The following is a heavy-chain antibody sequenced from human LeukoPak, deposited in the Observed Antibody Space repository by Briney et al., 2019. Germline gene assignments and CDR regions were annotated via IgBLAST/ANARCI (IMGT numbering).Heavy chain of an antibody. CDR1: GYTFTSYF. D-gene: IGHD3-9*01. CDR2: INAGNDNK. Sequence: ASVKVSCKASGYTFTSYFVYWVRQAPGQRLEWMGWINAGNDNKKYSQKFQDRVTITRDTSANTAYMELSRLRYEDTAVYYCARVTGTYCDYWGQGSLVTVSS. J-gene: IGHJ4*02. CDR3: ARVTGTYCDY. V-gene: IGHV1-3*01.